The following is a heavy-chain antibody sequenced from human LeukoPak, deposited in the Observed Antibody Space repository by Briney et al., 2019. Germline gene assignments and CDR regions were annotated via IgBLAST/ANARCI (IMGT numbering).Heavy chain of an antibody. J-gene: IGHJ4*02. V-gene: IGHV3-11*04. D-gene: IGHD2-8*01. CDR2: ISSSGSTI. CDR1: GFTFSDYY. CDR3: ARERWAGVYSFDY. Sequence: TGGSLRLSCAASGFTFSDYYMSWIRQAPGKGLEWVSYISSSGSTIYYADSVMGRFTISRDNAKNSLYLQMNSLRAEDTAVYYCARERWAGVYSFDYWAQGTLVIVSS.